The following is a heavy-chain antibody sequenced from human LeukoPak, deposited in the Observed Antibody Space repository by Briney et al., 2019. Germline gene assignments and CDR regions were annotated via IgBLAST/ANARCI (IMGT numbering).Heavy chain of an antibody. J-gene: IGHJ4*02. D-gene: IGHD6-19*01. CDR2: IYYSGST. Sequence: PSETLSLTCTVSGGSISSYYWTWIRQPPGKGLEWIGYIYYSGSTSYNPSLKSRVTISIDTSKNQFSLILSSVTAADTAVYYCERESIAVAGFDYWGQGALVTVSS. CDR1: GGSISSYY. CDR3: ERESIAVAGFDY. V-gene: IGHV4-59*01.